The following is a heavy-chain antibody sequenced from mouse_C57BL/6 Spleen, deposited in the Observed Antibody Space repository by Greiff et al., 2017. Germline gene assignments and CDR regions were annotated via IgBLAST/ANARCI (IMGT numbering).Heavy chain of an antibody. D-gene: IGHD2-10*02. V-gene: IGHV1-52*01. J-gene: IGHJ2*01. CDR1: GYTFTSYW. CDR2: IDPSDSET. CDR3: ARGYGNCFFFDY. Sequence: QVQLKQPGAELVRPGSSVKLSCKASGYTFTSYWMHWVKQRPIQGLEWIGNIDPSDSETHYNQKFKDKATLTVDKSSSTAYMQLSSLTSEDSAVYYGARGYGNCFFFDYWGQGTTLTVSS.